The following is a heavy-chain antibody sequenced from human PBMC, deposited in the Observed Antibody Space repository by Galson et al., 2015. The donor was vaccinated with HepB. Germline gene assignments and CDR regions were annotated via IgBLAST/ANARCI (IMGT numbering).Heavy chain of an antibody. V-gene: IGHV3-30*18. Sequence: SLRLSCAASGFTFSSYGMHWVRQAPGEGLEWVAVISYDGSNKYYADSAKGRFTISRDNSKNTLYLQMNSLRAEDTAVYYCAKSTNEDHDNWFDPWGQGTLVTVSS. CDR3: AKSTNEDHDNWFDP. CDR2: ISYDGSNK. J-gene: IGHJ5*02. D-gene: IGHD1-1*01. CDR1: GFTFSSYG.